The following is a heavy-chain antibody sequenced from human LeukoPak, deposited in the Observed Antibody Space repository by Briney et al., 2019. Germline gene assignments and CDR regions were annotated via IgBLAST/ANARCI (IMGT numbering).Heavy chain of an antibody. D-gene: IGHD3-22*01. Sequence: GGSLRLSCAASGFTVSSNYMSWVRQAPGKGLEWVSVIYSGGSTYYADSVKGRFTISRDNSKNTLYLQMNSLRAEDTAVYYCARGVDYYYDSSGYSLYFDYWGQGTLVTVSS. V-gene: IGHV3-66*02. CDR3: ARGVDYYYDSSGYSLYFDY. J-gene: IGHJ4*02. CDR1: GFTVSSNY. CDR2: IYSGGST.